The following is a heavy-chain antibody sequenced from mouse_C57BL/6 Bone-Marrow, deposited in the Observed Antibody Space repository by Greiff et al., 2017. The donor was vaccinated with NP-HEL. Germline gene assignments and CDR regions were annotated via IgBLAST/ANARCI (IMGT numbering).Heavy chain of an antibody. Sequence: EVNVVESGGGLVKPGGSLKLSCAASGFTFSDYGMHWVRQAPEKGLEWVAYISSGSSTIYYADTVKGRFTISRDNAKNTLFLQMTSLRSEDTAMYYCARWIYYDPMDYWGQGTSVTVSS. J-gene: IGHJ4*01. V-gene: IGHV5-17*01. CDR2: ISSGSSTI. CDR1: GFTFSDYG. CDR3: ARWIYYDPMDY. D-gene: IGHD2-4*01.